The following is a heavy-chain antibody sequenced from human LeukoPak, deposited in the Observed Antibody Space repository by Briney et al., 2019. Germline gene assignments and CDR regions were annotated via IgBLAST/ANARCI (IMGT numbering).Heavy chain of an antibody. CDR2: TYYRSKWYN. Sequence: SQTLSLTCAISGDSVSSNNGAWNWIRQSPSRGLEWLGRTYYRSKWYNDYAVSLMSRITISPDTSKNQFSLQLYSVTPEDTAVYYCARDVGTTGWHTFDYWGQGTLVTVSS. CDR3: ARDVGTTGWHTFDY. D-gene: IGHD3-9*01. CDR1: GDSVSSNNGA. V-gene: IGHV6-1*01. J-gene: IGHJ4*02.